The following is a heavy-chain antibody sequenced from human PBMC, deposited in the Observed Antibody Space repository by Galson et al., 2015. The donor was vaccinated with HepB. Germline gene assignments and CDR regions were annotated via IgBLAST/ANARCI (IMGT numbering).Heavy chain of an antibody. V-gene: IGHV1-69*06. Sequence: SVKVSCKASGGTFSSYAISWVRQAPGQGLEWMGGIIPIFGTANYAQKFQGRVTITADKSTSTAYMELSSLRSEDTAVYYCARDRCSGGSCYSAYWGQGTLVTVSS. J-gene: IGHJ4*02. D-gene: IGHD2-15*01. CDR2: IIPIFGTA. CDR1: GGTFSSYA. CDR3: ARDRCSGGSCYSAY.